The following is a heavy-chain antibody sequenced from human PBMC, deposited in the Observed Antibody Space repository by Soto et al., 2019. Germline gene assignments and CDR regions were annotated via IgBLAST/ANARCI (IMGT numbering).Heavy chain of an antibody. D-gene: IGHD3-10*01. Sequence: SSETLSLTCAVYGGSFSGYYWSWIRQPPGKGLEWIGEINHSGSTNYNPSLKSRVTISVDTSKNQFSLKLSSVTAADTAVYYCASGLKVRGAYSYYYYYMDVWGKGTTVTVSS. CDR1: GGSFSGYY. CDR3: ASGLKVRGAYSYYYYYMDV. V-gene: IGHV4-34*01. CDR2: INHSGST. J-gene: IGHJ6*03.